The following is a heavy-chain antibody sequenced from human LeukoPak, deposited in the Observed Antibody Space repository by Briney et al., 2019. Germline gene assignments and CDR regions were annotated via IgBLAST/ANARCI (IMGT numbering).Heavy chain of an antibody. CDR1: GFTFSSYE. J-gene: IGHJ5*02. CDR3: ARDLRISVFRRFDP. Sequence: GGSLRLSCAASGFTFSSYEMNWVRQAPGKGLEWVSYISSSGSTIYYADSVKGRFTSSRDNAKNPLYLQMNSLRAEDTAIYYCARDLRISVFRRFDPWGQGILVTVSS. D-gene: IGHD2/OR15-2a*01. V-gene: IGHV3-48*03. CDR2: ISSSGSTI.